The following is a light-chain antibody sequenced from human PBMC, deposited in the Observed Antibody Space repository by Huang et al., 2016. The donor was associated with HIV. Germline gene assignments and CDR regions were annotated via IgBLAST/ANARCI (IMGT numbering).Light chain of an antibody. J-gene: IGKJ2*01. CDR3: QQYDNLYT. CDR1: EDISNY. CDR2: HAS. Sequence: DIQMTQSPSSLSASVGDRVTITCQASEDISNYLNWHQQKPGKAPKVLIYHASNLETGVPSRFSGNGSGTDFTFTISSLQPEDIATYYCQQYDNLYTFGQGTKLEIK. V-gene: IGKV1-33*01.